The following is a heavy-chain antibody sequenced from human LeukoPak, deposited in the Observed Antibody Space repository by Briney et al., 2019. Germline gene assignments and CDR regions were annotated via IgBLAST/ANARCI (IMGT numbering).Heavy chain of an antibody. V-gene: IGHV1/OR15-1*04. CDR3: ARVPNIVVVTAYFDY. Sequence: ASVKVSCKASGYIFTDYYMHWVRQAPGQELGWMGRINPNSGGTNYAQKFQGRVTMTRDTSISTAYMELSRLRSDDTAVYYCARVPNIVVVTAYFDYWGQGTLVTVSS. CDR2: INPNSGGT. CDR1: GYIFTDYY. D-gene: IGHD2-21*02. J-gene: IGHJ4*02.